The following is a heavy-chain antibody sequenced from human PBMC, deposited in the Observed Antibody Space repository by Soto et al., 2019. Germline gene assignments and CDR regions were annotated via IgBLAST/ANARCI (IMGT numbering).Heavy chain of an antibody. V-gene: IGHV1-58*01. CDR3: AAVHDDSSGYYSVAACYYGMDV. Sequence: ASVKVSCKASGFTFTSSAVQWVRQARGQRLERIGWIVVGSGNTNYAQKFQERVTITMDMSTSTAYMELSSLRSEDTAVYYCAAVHDDSSGYYSVAACYYGMDVWGQGTTVTVSS. D-gene: IGHD3-22*01. J-gene: IGHJ6*02. CDR1: GFTFTSSA. CDR2: IVVGSGNT.